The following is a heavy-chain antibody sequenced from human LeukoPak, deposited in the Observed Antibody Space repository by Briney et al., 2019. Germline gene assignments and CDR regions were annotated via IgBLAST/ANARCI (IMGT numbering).Heavy chain of an antibody. V-gene: IGHV3-23*01. CDR3: AKGLLGSWGAFDI. J-gene: IGHJ3*02. CDR1: GFTFSSYA. D-gene: IGHD2-8*02. CDR2: ISGSGDST. Sequence: GGSLRLSCAGAGFTFSSYAMSWVRQAPGKGLEWVSAISGSGDSTYYADSVKGRFTISRDNSKNTLYLHMNGLRAEDTSVYYCAKGLLGSWGAFDIWGQGTMVTVSS.